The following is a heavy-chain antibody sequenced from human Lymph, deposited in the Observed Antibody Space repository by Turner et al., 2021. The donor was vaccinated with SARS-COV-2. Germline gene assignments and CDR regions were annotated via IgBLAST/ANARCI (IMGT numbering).Heavy chain of an antibody. CDR1: GGTFSTYV. CDR2: SIPILGIA. V-gene: IGHV1-69*10. CDR3: ARRHSGNYDAFDI. D-gene: IGHD1-26*01. Sequence: QVQLVQSGAEVKKPGSSVTVSCKASGGTFSTYVISWVRQAPGQGLEWMGGSIPILGIANYAQKFQGRVTITADKSTSTAYMELSSLRSEDTAVYHCARRHSGNYDAFDIWGQGTMVTVSS. J-gene: IGHJ3*02.